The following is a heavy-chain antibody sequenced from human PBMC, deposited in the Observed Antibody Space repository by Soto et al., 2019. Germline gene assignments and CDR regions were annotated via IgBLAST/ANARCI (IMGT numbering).Heavy chain of an antibody. J-gene: IGHJ5*02. V-gene: IGHV1-69*04. CDR1: GGTFSSYT. D-gene: IGHD6-6*01. CDR2: IIPILGIA. CDR3: AREKGSSGFDA. Sequence: SVKVSCKASGGTFSSYTISWVRQAPGQGLEWMGRIIPILGIANYAQKFQGRVTITADKSTSTAYMELRRLRSEDTDGYYCAREKGSSGFDAWGQGTLVTVAS.